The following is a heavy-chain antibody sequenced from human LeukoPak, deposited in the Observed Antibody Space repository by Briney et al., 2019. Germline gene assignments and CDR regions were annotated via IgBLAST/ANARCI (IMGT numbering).Heavy chain of an antibody. CDR3: MRDFRGINNWNDRLDY. J-gene: IGHJ4*02. V-gene: IGHV1-18*01. CDR2: ISAYNGKT. CDR1: GYSFVSYG. Sequence: ASVNVSCKASGYSFVSYGINWVRQAPGQGLEWMGWISAYNGKTDVAQKLRGRVTMTTDTSTSTAYMELSGLRSDDTAVYYCMRDFRGINNWNDRLDYWGQGTLLTVSS. D-gene: IGHD1-20*01.